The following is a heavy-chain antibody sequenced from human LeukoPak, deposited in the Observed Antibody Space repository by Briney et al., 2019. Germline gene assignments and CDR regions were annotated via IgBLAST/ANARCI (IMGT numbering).Heavy chain of an antibody. J-gene: IGHJ4*02. Sequence: GITRNYSDSVNGRFTISRDNSQNTLYLQMNNLRAEDTAVYYCAKSPYYDFWPFDYWGQGTLVTVSS. CDR3: AKSPYYDFWPFDY. D-gene: IGHD3-3*01. V-gene: IGHV3-33*06. CDR2: GITR.